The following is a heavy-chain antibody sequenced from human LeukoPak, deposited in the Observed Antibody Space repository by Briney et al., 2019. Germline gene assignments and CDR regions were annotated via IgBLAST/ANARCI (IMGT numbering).Heavy chain of an antibody. J-gene: IGHJ4*02. D-gene: IGHD6-6*01. CDR1: GFTFSSYG. CDR3: AKDWGKIAARPELYYFDY. CDR2: IRYDGSNK. V-gene: IGHV3-30*02. Sequence: GGSLRLSCAASGFTFSSYGMHWVRQAPSKGLEWVAFIRYDGSNKYYADSVKGRFTISRDNSKNTLYLQMNSLRAEDTAVYYCAKDWGKIAARPELYYFDYWGQGTLVTVSS.